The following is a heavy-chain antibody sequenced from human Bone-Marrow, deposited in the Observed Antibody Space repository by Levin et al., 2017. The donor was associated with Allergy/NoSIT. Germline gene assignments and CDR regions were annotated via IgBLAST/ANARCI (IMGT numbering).Heavy chain of an antibody. CDR3: ARDVSPYITNWYDDFDI. J-gene: IGHJ3*02. D-gene: IGHD6-13*01. V-gene: IGHV3-7*01. CDR2: INRDGSKK. Sequence: PGGSLRLSCAASGFTFSTYWMTWVRQAPGKGLEWVANINRDGSKKYSVDSVKGRFTISRDNAKDSPYLQMNSLRAEDTAVYFCARDVSPYITNWYDDFDIWGQGTMVTVSS. CDR1: GFTFSTYW.